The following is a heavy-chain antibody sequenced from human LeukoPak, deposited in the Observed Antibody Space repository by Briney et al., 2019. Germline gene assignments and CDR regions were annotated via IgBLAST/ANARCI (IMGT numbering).Heavy chain of an antibody. CDR3: ARDEGIAVAGGSGY. CDR2: IIPILGIA. D-gene: IGHD6-19*01. V-gene: IGHV1-69*04. CDR1: GGTFSSYA. J-gene: IGHJ4*02. Sequence: ASVKVSCKASGGTFSSYAFSWVRQAPGQGLEWMGRIIPILGIANYAQKFQGRVTITADKSTSTAYMELSSLRSEDTAVYYCARDEGIAVAGGSGYWGQGTLVTVSS.